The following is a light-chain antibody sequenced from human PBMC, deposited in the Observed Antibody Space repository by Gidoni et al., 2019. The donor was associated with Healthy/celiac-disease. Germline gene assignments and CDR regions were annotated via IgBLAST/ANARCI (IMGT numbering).Light chain of an antibody. J-gene: IGKJ3*01. CDR1: QNIYDY. CDR3: QQSYSTPGVT. V-gene: IGKV1-39*01. Sequence: DIQMTQSPSSLSASVGDRVTITCRASQNIYDYLNWYQQKPGKAPKFLIYAASSLQSGVPSRFSGSGSGTDFTLTISSLQPEDFATYYCQQSYSTPGVTFGPGIKVDIK. CDR2: AAS.